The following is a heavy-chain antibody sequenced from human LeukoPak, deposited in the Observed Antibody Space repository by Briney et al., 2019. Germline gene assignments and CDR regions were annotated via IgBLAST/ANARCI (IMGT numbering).Heavy chain of an antibody. J-gene: IGHJ4*02. D-gene: IGHD2-21*02. Sequence: GRSLRLSCAASGFTFSSYAMHWVRQAPGRGLEWVSVISDDGRNMYYADSVKGRFTISSDNSKNTLYLQMNSLRAEDTAVYYCARANLRDTFDYWGQGTLVTVSS. V-gene: IGHV3-30*04. CDR3: ARANLRDTFDY. CDR1: GFTFSSYA. CDR2: ISDDGRNM.